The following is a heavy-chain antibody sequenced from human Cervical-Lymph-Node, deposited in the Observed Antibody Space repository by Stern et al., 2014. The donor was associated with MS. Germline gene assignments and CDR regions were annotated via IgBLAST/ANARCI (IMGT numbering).Heavy chain of an antibody. CDR1: GGTFSSYA. CDR2: IIPIFGTA. Sequence: QVQLVHSGAEVKKPGSSVKVSCKASGGTFSSYAISWVRQAPGPGLEWMGGIIPIFGTANYAQKFQGRVTITADESTSTAYMEPSSLRSEDTAVYYCARVQYYDSSGYPYFDYWGQGTLVTVSS. J-gene: IGHJ4*02. D-gene: IGHD3-22*01. CDR3: ARVQYYDSSGYPYFDY. V-gene: IGHV1-69*01.